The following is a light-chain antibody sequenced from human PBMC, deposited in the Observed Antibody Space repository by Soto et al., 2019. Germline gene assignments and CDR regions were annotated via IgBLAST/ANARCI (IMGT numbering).Light chain of an antibody. CDR2: EVT. V-gene: IGLV2-14*01. Sequence: QSVLTQPASVSGSPGQSITISCTGTSGDIGSYNRVSWYQQHPGKAPKLIIYEVTDRPSGVSNRFSGSKSGNTASLAIAGLQAEDEGDYYCQSYDSSLSGYVFGTGTKVTVL. CDR1: SGDIGSYNR. CDR3: QSYDSSLSGYV. J-gene: IGLJ1*01.